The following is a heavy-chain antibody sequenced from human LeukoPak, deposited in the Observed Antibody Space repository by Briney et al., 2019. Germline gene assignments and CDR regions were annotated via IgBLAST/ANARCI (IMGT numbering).Heavy chain of an antibody. CDR2: ISAYNGNT. CDR3: ARDTYCSSTSCRFTQVQH. Sequence: GASVKVSCKASGYTFTSYGISWVRQAPGQGLEWMGWISAYNGNTNYAQKLQGRVTMTTDTSTSTAYMELRSLRSDDTAVCYCARDTYCSSTSCRFTQVQHWGQGTLVTVSS. CDR1: GYTFTSYG. D-gene: IGHD2-2*01. V-gene: IGHV1-18*04. J-gene: IGHJ1*01.